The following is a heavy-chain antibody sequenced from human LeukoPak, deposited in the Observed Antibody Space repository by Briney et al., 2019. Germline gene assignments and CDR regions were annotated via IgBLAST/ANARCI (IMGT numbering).Heavy chain of an antibody. V-gene: IGHV4-59*01. CDR2: IYYSGST. CDR1: GDSIGTNY. Sequence: SETLSLTCTVSGDSIGTNYWHWVRQPPGKGLEWIGYIYYSGSTKYNPSLMSRVTISVDTSKNQFSLKLNSLTAADTAVYYCARVPDYGDYVKLYLDPWGQGTLVTVSS. CDR3: ARVPDYGDYVKLYLDP. J-gene: IGHJ5*02. D-gene: IGHD4-17*01.